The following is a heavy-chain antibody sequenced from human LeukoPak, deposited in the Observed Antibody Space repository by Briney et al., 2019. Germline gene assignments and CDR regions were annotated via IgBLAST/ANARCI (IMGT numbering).Heavy chain of an antibody. J-gene: IGHJ6*03. Sequence: SETLSLTCTVSGGSISSSSYYWGWIRQPPGKGLEWIGNIYHSGSTYYDPSLKSRVTISVDTSKNQFSLKLSSVTAADTAVYYCARGPQSYYYMDVWGKGTTVTVSS. CDR2: IYHSGST. CDR3: ARGPQSYYYMDV. V-gene: IGHV4-39*07. CDR1: GGSISSSSYY.